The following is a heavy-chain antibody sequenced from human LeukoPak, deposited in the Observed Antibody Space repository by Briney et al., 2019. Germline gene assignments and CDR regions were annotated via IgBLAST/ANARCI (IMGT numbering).Heavy chain of an antibody. CDR2: MNPNSGNT. Sequence: ASVKVSCKASGYTFTDYDINWVRQATGQGLEWMGWMNPNSGNTAYAQKFQGRVTMTRNTSISTAYMELSSLRSEDTAVYNCARGRYFDNWGQGTLVTVSS. J-gene: IGHJ4*02. V-gene: IGHV1-8*01. CDR3: ARGRYFDN. CDR1: GYTFTDYD.